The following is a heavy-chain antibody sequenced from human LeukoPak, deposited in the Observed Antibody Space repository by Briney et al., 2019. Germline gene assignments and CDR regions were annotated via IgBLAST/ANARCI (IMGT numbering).Heavy chain of an antibody. CDR1: GFTFSSYA. J-gene: IGHJ4*02. V-gene: IGHV3-23*01. CDR2: IIGNSGST. CDR3: AKVSAWAMVGATYFDY. Sequence: GGSLRLSCAASGFTFSSYAMSWVRQAPGKGLEWVSSIIGNSGSTYYADSAKGRFTISRDNSKNTVYLQMNSLRAEDTAVYYCAKVSAWAMVGATYFDYWGQGTLVAVSS. D-gene: IGHD1-26*01.